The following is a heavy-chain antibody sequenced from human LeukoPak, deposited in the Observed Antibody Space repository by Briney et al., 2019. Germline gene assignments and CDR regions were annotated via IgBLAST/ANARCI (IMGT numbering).Heavy chain of an antibody. V-gene: IGHV3-48*03. CDR1: GFPFISYE. J-gene: IGHJ4*02. D-gene: IGHD4-17*01. CDR2: ISSGGTTI. Sequence: GGSLRLSCVVSGFPFISYEMDWVRQAPGKGLEWVSYISSGGTTIYYADSVKGRLTISRDNAKNSLYLQMNSLRAEDTAVYYCARAGYGYLDYWGLGTLVTVSS. CDR3: ARAGYGYLDY.